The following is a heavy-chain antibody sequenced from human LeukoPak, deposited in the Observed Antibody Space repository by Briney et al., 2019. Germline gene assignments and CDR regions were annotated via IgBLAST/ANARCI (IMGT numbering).Heavy chain of an antibody. V-gene: IGHV4-61*01. CDR3: ARGIRVQNTPVWFDP. CDR1: GGSISSGSYY. J-gene: IGHJ5*02. CDR2: VYYSGST. D-gene: IGHD4/OR15-4a*01. Sequence: KPSETLSLTCTVSGGSISSGSYYWSWIRQPPGKGLEWIGYVYYSGSTNYNPSLKSRVTISVDTSKNQFSLKLNSVTAADTAVYYCARGIRVQNTPVWFDPWGQGTVVTVSS.